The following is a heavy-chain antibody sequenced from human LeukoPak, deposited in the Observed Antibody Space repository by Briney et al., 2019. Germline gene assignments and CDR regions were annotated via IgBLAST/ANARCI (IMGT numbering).Heavy chain of an antibody. D-gene: IGHD1-20*01. CDR3: AGRYKWNAGFDY. CDR1: GFTFSSYV. V-gene: IGHV3-23*01. CDR2: ISGSGGST. Sequence: PGGSLRLSCAAAGFTFSSYVMSWVRQAPGKGLEWVSDISGSGGSTNYADSVKGRFTIPRDNSKNTLYLQMNSLRAEDTAVYYCAGRYKWNAGFDYWGQGTLVTVSS. J-gene: IGHJ4*02.